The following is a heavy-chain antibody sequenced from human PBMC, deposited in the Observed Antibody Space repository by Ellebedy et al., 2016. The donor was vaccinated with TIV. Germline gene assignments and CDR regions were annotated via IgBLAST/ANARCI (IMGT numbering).Heavy chain of an antibody. CDR1: GDRVSNTGAS. Sequence: SQTLSLTXXISGDRVSNTGASWNWIRQSPSRGLEWLGRTYYRTKWYSDSAISVRSRMTINPDTARNQFSLQLDSVTPEDTAVYYCTRGGYGDNVAKFDSWGQGTLVTVSS. CDR2: TYYRTKWYS. V-gene: IGHV6-1*01. J-gene: IGHJ4*02. D-gene: IGHD4-17*01. CDR3: TRGGYGDNVAKFDS.